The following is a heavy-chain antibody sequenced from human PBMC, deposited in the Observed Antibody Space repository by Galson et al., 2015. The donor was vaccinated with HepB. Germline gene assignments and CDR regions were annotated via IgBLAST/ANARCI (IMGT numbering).Heavy chain of an antibody. CDR2: IKQDGSEK. Sequence: SLRLSCAASGFTFSSYWMSWVRQAPGKGLEWVANIKQDGSEKYYVDSVKGRFTISRDNAKNSLYLQMNSLRAEDTAVYYCARGSYDFGSGYYKGIDYWGQGSLVTVSS. D-gene: IGHD3-3*01. V-gene: IGHV3-7*04. CDR3: ARGSYDFGSGYYKGIDY. J-gene: IGHJ4*02. CDR1: GFTFSSYW.